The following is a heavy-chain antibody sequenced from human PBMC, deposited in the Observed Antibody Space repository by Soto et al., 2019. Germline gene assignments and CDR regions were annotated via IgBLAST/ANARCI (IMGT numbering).Heavy chain of an antibody. CDR2: IWYDGSNK. CDR3: VRDPSTQGYYFDY. V-gene: IGHV3-33*01. J-gene: IGHJ4*02. Sequence: QVQLVESGGGVVQPGRSLRLSCEVFGFTFSSYGFHWVRQAPGKGPEWVAVIWYDGSNKYYADSVKGRFTISRDNSKNTLYLLMNSLRAEDTAVYYCVRDPSTQGYYFDYWGQGTLVTVSS. D-gene: IGHD2-2*01. CDR1: GFTFSSYG.